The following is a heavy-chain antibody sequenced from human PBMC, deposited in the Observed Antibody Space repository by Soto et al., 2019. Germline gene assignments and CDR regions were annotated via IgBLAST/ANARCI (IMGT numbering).Heavy chain of an antibody. CDR1: GGSFSSYY. J-gene: IGHJ4*02. Sequence: QVQLQESGPVLVKPWETLSLTCTVSGGSFSSYYWSWIRQPPGKGLEWLGYIYYRGSTNYNPARKSRVTKSVQTSQNQGSLKLSSVTAADTAVYYCARNRGNYFDYWGQGTLVSVSS. CDR2: IYYRGST. CDR3: ARNRGNYFDY. V-gene: IGHV4-59*01.